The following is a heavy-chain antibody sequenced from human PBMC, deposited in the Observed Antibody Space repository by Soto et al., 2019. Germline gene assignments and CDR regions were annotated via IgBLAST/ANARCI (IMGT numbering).Heavy chain of an antibody. CDR1: GGSISSGGYY. CDR2: IYYRGST. V-gene: IGHV4-31*03. Sequence: LSLTCTVSGGSISSGGYYWSWIRQHPGKGLECIGYIYYRGSTYYNPSLKSRVTISVDTSKNQFSLKLSPVTAADTAVYYCASGYCSSTSCPHDYWGQGTLVTVSS. CDR3: ASGYCSSTSCPHDY. J-gene: IGHJ4*02. D-gene: IGHD2-2*01.